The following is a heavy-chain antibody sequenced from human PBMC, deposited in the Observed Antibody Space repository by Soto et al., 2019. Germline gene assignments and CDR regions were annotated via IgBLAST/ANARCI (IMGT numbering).Heavy chain of an antibody. Sequence: LSLTCTVSGDSISSDSYYWSWIRQPPGKALEWIGYIYHDGTTSYNPSLQSRVTMSINTSKNQFSLKLSSVTAADTAIYYCAREGGVLRLSNWLDPWGQGTLVTVSS. CDR1: GDSISSDSYY. V-gene: IGHV4-61*01. CDR3: AREGGVLRLSNWLDP. J-gene: IGHJ5*02. D-gene: IGHD3-3*01. CDR2: IYHDGTT.